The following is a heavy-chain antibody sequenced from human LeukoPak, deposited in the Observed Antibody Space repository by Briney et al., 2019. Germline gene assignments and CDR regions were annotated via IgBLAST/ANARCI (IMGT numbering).Heavy chain of an antibody. CDR2: IYHSGST. Sequence: KPSETLSLTCTVSGYSISSGYYGGWIRQPPGKGLEWIGSIYHSGSTYYNPSLKSRVTISVDTSKNQFSLKLSSVTAADTAVYYCARDLGIAARPDYWGQGTLVTVST. D-gene: IGHD6-6*01. J-gene: IGHJ4*02. CDR3: ARDLGIAARPDY. V-gene: IGHV4-38-2*02. CDR1: GYSISSGYY.